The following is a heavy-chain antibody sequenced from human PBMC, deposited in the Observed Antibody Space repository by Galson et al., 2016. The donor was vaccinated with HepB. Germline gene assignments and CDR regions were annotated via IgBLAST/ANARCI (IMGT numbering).Heavy chain of an antibody. CDR2: ISGSGGTT. V-gene: IGHV3-23*01. CDR1: GFTFSTYA. Sequence: SLRLSCAASGFTFSTYAMSWVRQAPGKGLECVSGISGSGGTTSYADSVKGRFTISRDNSKNTMFLQMNSLRAEDPAVYYCAKTLYGGNSDWGQGTLVTVSS. CDR3: AKTLYGGNSD. J-gene: IGHJ4*02. D-gene: IGHD4-23*01.